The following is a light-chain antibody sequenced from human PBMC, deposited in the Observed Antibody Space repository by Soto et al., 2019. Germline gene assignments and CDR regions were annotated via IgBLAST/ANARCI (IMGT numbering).Light chain of an antibody. CDR2: SSN. CDR1: DSNIGSTA. V-gene: IGLV1-44*01. Sequence: QPVLTQPPPVSATPGQGVILSCSGGDSNIGSTAVNWYQQLPGTAPRLLIYSSNQRPSGVPDRISGSKSGTSASLAISGLQSEDEADYYCAAWDDDLHVWLFGGGTQLTVL. J-gene: IGLJ3*02. CDR3: AAWDDDLHVWL.